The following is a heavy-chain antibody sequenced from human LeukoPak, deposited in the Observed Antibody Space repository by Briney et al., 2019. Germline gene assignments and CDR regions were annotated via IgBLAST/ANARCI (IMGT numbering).Heavy chain of an antibody. D-gene: IGHD2-15*01. CDR1: GYTFTSYG. Sequence: ASVKVSCKASGYTFTSYGISWVRPAPGQGLAWMGWISAYNGNTNYAQKLQGRVTMTTDTSTSTAYMELRSLRSDDTAVYYCASGYCSAGSCYGLCDYWGQGTLVPVSS. CDR2: ISAYNGNT. V-gene: IGHV1-18*01. CDR3: ASGYCSAGSCYGLCDY. J-gene: IGHJ4*02.